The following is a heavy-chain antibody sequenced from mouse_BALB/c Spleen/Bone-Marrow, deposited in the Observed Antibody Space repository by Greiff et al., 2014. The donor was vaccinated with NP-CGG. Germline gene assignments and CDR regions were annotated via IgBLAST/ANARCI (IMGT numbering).Heavy chain of an antibody. V-gene: IGHV14-3*02. Sequence: VQLQQSGAELVKPGASVKLSCTASGFNITDPYIHWVKQRPGQGLDWIGRIDPASDNTQYDPKFQGKATLTVDTSSNTAYLQLSSLTSEDTAVYYCATLTGHFDYWGQGTILTVSS. CDR3: ATLTGHFDY. CDR1: GFNITDPY. J-gene: IGHJ2*01. D-gene: IGHD4-1*01. CDR2: IDPASDNT.